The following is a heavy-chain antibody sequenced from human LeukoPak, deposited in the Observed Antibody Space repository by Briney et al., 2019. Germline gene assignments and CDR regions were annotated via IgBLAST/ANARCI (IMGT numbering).Heavy chain of an antibody. V-gene: IGHV3-23*01. CDR2: ISGSGGST. Sequence: GGSLRLSCAASGFTFSSYAMSWVRQVPGKGLEWVSAISGSGGSTYYADSVKGRFTISRDNSKNTLYLQMNSLRAEDTAVYYCAKDAEYYDSSGYWGLNYFDYWGQGTLVTVSS. CDR3: AKDAEYYDSSGYWGLNYFDY. D-gene: IGHD3-22*01. CDR1: GFTFSSYA. J-gene: IGHJ4*02.